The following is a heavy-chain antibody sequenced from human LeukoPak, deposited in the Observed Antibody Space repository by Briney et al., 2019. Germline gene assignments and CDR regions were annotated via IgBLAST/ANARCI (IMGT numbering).Heavy chain of an antibody. CDR3: AKTTTGYSSGRFPGWPVDY. D-gene: IGHD6-19*01. V-gene: IGHV3-23*01. CDR2: IFGSGGST. J-gene: IGHJ4*02. Sequence: PGGSLRLSCAASGFTFSSYAMSWVRQAPGKGLEWVSGIFGSGGSTHYADSVKGRFTNSRDNSKNTVYLQMNSLRAEDTAVYYCAKTTTGYSSGRFPGWPVDYWGQGTLVTVSS. CDR1: GFTFSSYA.